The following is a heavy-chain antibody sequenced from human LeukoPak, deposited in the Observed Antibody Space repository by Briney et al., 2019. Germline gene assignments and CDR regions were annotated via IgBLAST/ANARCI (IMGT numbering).Heavy chain of an antibody. CDR2: INPNSGGT. J-gene: IGHJ6*03. CDR1: GYTFTGYY. D-gene: IGHD3-3*01. CDR3: ARGPITIFGVVTPSMYYYMDV. Sequence: ASVKVSCKASGYTFTGYYMHWVRQAPGQGLEWMGWINPNSGGTNYAQKFQGRVTMTRDTSISTAYMELSRLRSDDTSVYYCARGPITIFGVVTPSMYYYMDVWGKGTTVTVSS. V-gene: IGHV1-2*02.